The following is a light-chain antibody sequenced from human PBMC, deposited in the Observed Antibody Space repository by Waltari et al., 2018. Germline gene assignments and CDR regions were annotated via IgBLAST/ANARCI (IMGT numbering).Light chain of an antibody. J-gene: IGKJ4*01. V-gene: IGKV1-6*02. CDR2: SSI. CDR1: QRIASY. CDR3: LQHDTYPLT. Sequence: IQMTQYPSSLSASVGDTVTITCRASQRIASYVNWFQQKPGKSPTLLIFSSITLQTGIPSRFRGSGSGTDFTLTISGLQPEDFATYYCLQHDTYPLTFGGGTVVEI.